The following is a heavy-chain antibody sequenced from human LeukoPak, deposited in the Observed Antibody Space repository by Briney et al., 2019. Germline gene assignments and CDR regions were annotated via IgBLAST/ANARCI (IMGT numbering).Heavy chain of an antibody. V-gene: IGHV1-2*02. CDR2: INPNSGGT. Sequence: ASVKVSCKASGYTFTGYYMHWVRRAPGQGLEWMGWINPNSGGTNYAQKFQGRVTMTRDTSISTAYMELSRLRSDDTAVYYCARGIPYCSSTSCLYYYYYGMDVWGQGTTVTASS. J-gene: IGHJ6*02. CDR3: ARGIPYCSSTSCLYYYYYGMDV. D-gene: IGHD2-2*01. CDR1: GYTFTGYY.